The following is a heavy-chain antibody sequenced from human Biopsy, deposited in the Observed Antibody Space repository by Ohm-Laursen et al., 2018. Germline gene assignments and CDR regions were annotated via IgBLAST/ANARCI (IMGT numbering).Heavy chain of an antibody. D-gene: IGHD4-23*01. J-gene: IGHJ1*01. CDR1: GGSFTGHY. CDR3: ARGSNEYGGLYFPH. Sequence: SETLSLTCTVSGGSFTGHYWSWIRQPPGKGLEWIGHISYTGYTSYKSSLKSRVTISLDTSRKHFSLRLTSLAAADTAVYSCARGSNEYGGLYFPHWGQGTLVTVSS. V-gene: IGHV4-59*11. CDR2: ISYTGYT.